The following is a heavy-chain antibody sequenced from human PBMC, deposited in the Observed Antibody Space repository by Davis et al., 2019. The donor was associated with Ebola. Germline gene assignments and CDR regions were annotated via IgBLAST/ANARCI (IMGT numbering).Heavy chain of an antibody. CDR2: IYRGGST. CDR1: GFNVSGNY. V-gene: IGHV3-53*01. J-gene: IGHJ4*01. D-gene: IGHD5-18*01. CDR3: AKGGNSRSRFDY. Sequence: GESLKISCTASGFNVSGNYMSWVRQAPGKGLEWVGVIYRGGSTYYADSVKGRFTISRDNSKNMLYLQMNSLTSDDTAVYYCAKGGNSRSRFDYWGRGTLVTVSA.